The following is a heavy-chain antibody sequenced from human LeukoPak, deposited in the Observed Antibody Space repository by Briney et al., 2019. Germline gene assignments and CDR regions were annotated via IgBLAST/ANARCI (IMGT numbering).Heavy chain of an antibody. V-gene: IGHV3-74*01. CDR1: GFMFSKSW. CDR3: ARVGGSGGSCFDY. CDR2: IYNDGSTT. D-gene: IGHD2-15*01. Sequence: PGGSLRLSCAASGFMFSKSWMHWVRQVPGKGLVWVARIYNDGSTTNYADSVKGRFTISRDNAKNSLYLQMNSLRAEDTAVYYCARVGGSGGSCFDYWGQGTLVTVSS. J-gene: IGHJ4*02.